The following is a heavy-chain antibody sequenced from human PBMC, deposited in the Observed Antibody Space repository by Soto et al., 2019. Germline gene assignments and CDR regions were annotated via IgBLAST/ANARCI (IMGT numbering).Heavy chain of an antibody. V-gene: IGHV4-34*01. J-gene: IGHJ4*02. D-gene: IGHD1-26*01. CDR2: INHSGST. CDR1: GGSFSGYY. Sequence: QVQLQQWGAGLLKPSETLSLTCAVYGGSFSGYYWSWIRQPPGKGREWIGEINHSGSTNYNPSLKSRVTISVDTSKNQFSLKLSSVTAADTAVYYCARGRGGVGATSDYWGQGTLVTVSS. CDR3: ARGRGGVGATSDY.